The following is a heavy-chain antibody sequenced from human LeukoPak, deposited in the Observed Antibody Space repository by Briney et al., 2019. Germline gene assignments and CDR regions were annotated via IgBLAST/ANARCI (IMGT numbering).Heavy chain of an antibody. Sequence: GASVKVSCKASGYTFTSYDINWVRQATGQGLEWMGWRNPNSGSTSYAQKFQGRVTMTRNTSISTAYMELSSLRSEDTAVYYCARGRRGSSSFDYWGQGTLVTVSS. CDR2: RNPNSGST. D-gene: IGHD6-13*01. CDR3: ARGRRGSSSFDY. V-gene: IGHV1-8*01. CDR1: GYTFTSYD. J-gene: IGHJ4*02.